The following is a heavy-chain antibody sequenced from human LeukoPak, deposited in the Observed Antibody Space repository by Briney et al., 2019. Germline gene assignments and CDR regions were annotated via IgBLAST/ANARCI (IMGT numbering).Heavy chain of an antibody. CDR3: AKGTEGYCSGTICYPFDY. Sequence: PGGSTRLSCEASGFTFSSYAMNWVRQVPGKGLEWVSSITGSGSDTYFVDSVKGRFTISRDNSKNTLYLQLNSLRAEDTAVYYCAKGTEGYCSGTICYPFDYWGRGTLVTVSS. J-gene: IGHJ4*02. CDR2: ITGSGSDT. V-gene: IGHV3-23*01. D-gene: IGHD2-15*01. CDR1: GFTFSSYA.